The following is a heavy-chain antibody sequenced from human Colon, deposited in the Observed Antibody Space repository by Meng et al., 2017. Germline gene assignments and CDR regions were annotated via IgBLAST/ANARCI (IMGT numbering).Heavy chain of an antibody. CDR1: GFTFSSYA. CDR2: ISGSGGST. J-gene: IGHJ4*02. Sequence: GESLKISCAASGFTFSSYAMSWVRQAPGKGLEWVSAISGSGGSTYYADSVKGRFTISRDNSKNTLYLQMNSLRAEDTAVYYCAKMRPPYCGGDCYPFDYWGQGTLVTVSS. CDR3: AKMRPPYCGGDCYPFDY. V-gene: IGHV3-23*01. D-gene: IGHD2-21*02.